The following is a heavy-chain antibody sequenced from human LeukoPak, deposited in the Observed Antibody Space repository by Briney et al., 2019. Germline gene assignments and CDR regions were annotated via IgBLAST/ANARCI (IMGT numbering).Heavy chain of an antibody. CDR1: GYTLTELS. CDR2: FDPEDGET. J-gene: IGHJ4*02. CDR3: ATGPPLGPAAIAYFDY. Sequence: ALVKVSCKVSGYTLTELSMHWVRQAPGKGLEWMGGFDPEDGETIYARKFQGRVTMTEDISTDTAYMELSSLRSEDSAVYYCATGPPLGPAAIAYFDYWGQGTLVTVSS. V-gene: IGHV1-24*01. D-gene: IGHD2-2*01.